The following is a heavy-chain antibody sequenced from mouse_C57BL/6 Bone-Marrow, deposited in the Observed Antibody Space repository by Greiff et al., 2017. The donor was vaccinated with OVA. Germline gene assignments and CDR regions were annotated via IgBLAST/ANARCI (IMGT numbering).Heavy chain of an antibody. CDR1: GFTFSDYG. Sequence: DVMLVESGGGLVQPGGSLKLSCAASGFTFSDYGMAWVRQAPRKGPEWVAFISNLAYSIYYADTVTGRFTISRENAKNTLYLEMSSLRSEDTAMYYCARHGDYYGSSYNYAMDYGGQGTSVTVSS. V-gene: IGHV5-15*01. CDR3: ARHGDYYGSSYNYAMDY. CDR2: ISNLAYSI. D-gene: IGHD1-1*01. J-gene: IGHJ4*01.